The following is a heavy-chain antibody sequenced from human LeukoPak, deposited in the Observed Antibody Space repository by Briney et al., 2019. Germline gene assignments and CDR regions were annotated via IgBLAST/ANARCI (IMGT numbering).Heavy chain of an antibody. Sequence: TSETLSLTCAVYGGSFSGYYWSWLRQPPGKGLEWIGEINHSGSTNYNPSLKSRVNISVDTSKNQSSLKLSSVPAAHTDVYYCASSTIFGVVANWFDPWGPGTLVTVSS. CDR3: ASSTIFGVVANWFDP. V-gene: IGHV4-34*01. CDR1: GGSFSGYY. D-gene: IGHD3-3*01. J-gene: IGHJ5*02. CDR2: INHSGST.